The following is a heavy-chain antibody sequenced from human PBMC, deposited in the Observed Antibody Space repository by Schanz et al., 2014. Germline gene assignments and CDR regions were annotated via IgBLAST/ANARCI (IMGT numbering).Heavy chain of an antibody. CDR2: VSSSSSYT. CDR1: GFTFSDYY. Sequence: VQLLESGGGLVKPGGSLRLSCAASGFTFSDYYMSWIRQAPGKGLEWVSYVSSSSSYTHYADSVKGRFTISRDNAKNSLYLQMNGLRAEDTAVYYCARVALPGYSSPRDAFDIWGQGTLVTVSS. D-gene: IGHD5-18*01. CDR3: ARVALPGYSSPRDAFDI. V-gene: IGHV3-11*06. J-gene: IGHJ4*02.